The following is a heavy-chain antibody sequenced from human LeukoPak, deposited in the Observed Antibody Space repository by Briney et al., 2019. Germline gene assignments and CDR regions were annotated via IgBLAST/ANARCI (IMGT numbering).Heavy chain of an antibody. J-gene: IGHJ5*02. CDR1: GDSLSSNSVT. CDR2: TYYRSTWYN. Sequence: SQTLSLTCAISGDSLSSNSVTWNWIRQSPSRGLEWLGRTYYRSTWYNDYAVSVRGRITVNPDTSKNQFSLHLNSVTPEDAAVYYCARRLTQYDCFDPWGQGILVTVSS. D-gene: IGHD2-2*01. V-gene: IGHV6-1*01. CDR3: ARRLTQYDCFDP.